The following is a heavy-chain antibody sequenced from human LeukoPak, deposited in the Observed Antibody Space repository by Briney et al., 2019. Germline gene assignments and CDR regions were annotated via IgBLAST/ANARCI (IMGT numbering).Heavy chain of an antibody. CDR2: ISSSSSYI. V-gene: IGHV3-21*01. CDR3: ARTETSVARGWVGP. J-gene: IGHJ5*01. Sequence: GGSLRLSCAASGFTFSSYSMNWVRQAPGKGLEWVSSISSSSSYIYYADSVKGRFTLSRDNAKNSLYLQMNSLEAEDTAVYYCARTETSVARGWVGPWGQGTPVTGPS. CDR1: GFTFSSYS. D-gene: IGHD3-16*01.